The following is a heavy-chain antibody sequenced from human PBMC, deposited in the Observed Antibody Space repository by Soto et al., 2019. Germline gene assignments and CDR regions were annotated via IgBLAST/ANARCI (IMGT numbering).Heavy chain of an antibody. CDR3: SRDHSDY. J-gene: IGHJ4*02. CDR1: GYTFTTNY. V-gene: IGHV1-46*01. CDR2: VNTGVGNT. Sequence: ASVKVSCNASGYTFTTNYMHWVRQAPGQGLEWMGVVNTGVGNTHYAQKFQGRVTMTRDTSTSTVYMELRSLRSEDTAVYYCSRDHSDYWGQGTLVTVSS.